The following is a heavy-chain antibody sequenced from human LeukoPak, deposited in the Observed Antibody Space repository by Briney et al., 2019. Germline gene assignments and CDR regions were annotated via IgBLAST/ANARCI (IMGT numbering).Heavy chain of an antibody. CDR1: GYSFTSYG. CDR3: ARGWGASENPPWFDP. Sequence: ASVKVSCKTSGYSFTSYGVTWVRQAPGQGLEWMGWIGGYTGHTNYVQKFQGRVTITTDESTSTAYMELSSLRSEDTAVYYCARGWGASENPPWFDPWGQGTLVTVSS. V-gene: IGHV1-18*01. D-gene: IGHD1-14*01. CDR2: IGGYTGHT. J-gene: IGHJ5*02.